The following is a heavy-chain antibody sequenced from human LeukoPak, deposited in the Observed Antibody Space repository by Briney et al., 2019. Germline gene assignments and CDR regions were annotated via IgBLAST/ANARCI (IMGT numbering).Heavy chain of an antibody. CDR2: IIDSGNSI. Sequence: QSWGVLRLSCAASGFTFSSCAMSWVRQAPGKGLEWVSTIIDSGNSIYYADSAEGRFTISRDNSKNTLYLQMNSLRAGDTAVYYCAKDVGKWESLHFFDYWGQGTLATVSS. V-gene: IGHV3-23*01. D-gene: IGHD1-26*01. J-gene: IGHJ4*02. CDR3: AKDVGKWESLHFFDY. CDR1: GFTFSSCA.